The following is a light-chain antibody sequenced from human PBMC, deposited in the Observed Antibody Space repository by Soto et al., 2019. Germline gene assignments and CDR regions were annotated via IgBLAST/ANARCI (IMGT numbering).Light chain of an antibody. CDR3: QQSDSTPPWK. J-gene: IGKJ1*01. Sequence: DIQMTQSPSSLSASVGDRVTITCRASQSISSYLNWYQQKPGKAPKLLIYAASSLKSGVPSRFSGGGYRTYFTHTINSVQPEDSAPYYCQQSDSTPPWKFGKGTKVESK. CDR2: AAS. V-gene: IGKV1-39*01. CDR1: QSISSY.